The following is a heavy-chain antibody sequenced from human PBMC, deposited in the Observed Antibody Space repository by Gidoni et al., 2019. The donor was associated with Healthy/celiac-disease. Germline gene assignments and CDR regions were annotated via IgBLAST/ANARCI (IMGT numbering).Heavy chain of an antibody. V-gene: IGHV1-69*01. D-gene: IGHD3-3*01. J-gene: IGHJ4*02. CDR2: IIPIFGTA. CDR3: AREGGWGGDDFGNTFDY. CDR1: GGTFSSYA. Sequence: QVQLVQSGAEVKKPGSSVKVSCKASGGTFSSYAIRWVRQAPGQGLEWMGGIIPIFGTANYAQKFQGRVTITADESTSTAYMELTSMRSEDTAVYYCAREGGWGGDDFGNTFDYWGQGTLVTVSS.